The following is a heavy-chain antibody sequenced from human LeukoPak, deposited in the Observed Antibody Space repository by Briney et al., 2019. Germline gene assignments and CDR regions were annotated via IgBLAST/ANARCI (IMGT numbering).Heavy chain of an antibody. V-gene: IGHV4-30-4*07. CDR1: GDSISRGGFS. Sequence: PSQTLSLTCAVSGDSISRGGFSWSWIRQPPGKGLDWIGHIYYSGSTYYSPSLKSRVTISVDTSKNQFSLRLTSVTAADTAVYYCARDQGTIILGYFDYWGQGTLVTVSS. CDR3: ARDQGTIILGYFDY. D-gene: IGHD3-22*01. J-gene: IGHJ4*02. CDR2: IYYSGST.